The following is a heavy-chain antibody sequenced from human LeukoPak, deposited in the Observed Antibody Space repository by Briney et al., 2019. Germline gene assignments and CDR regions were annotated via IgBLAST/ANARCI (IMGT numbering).Heavy chain of an antibody. D-gene: IGHD2-15*01. J-gene: IGHJ3*02. CDR3: GRGVVVVVAVINAFN. CDR2: INHSGST. V-gene: IGHV4-34*01. CDR1: GGSFSGYY. Sequence: SETLSLTCAVYGGSFSGYYWSWIRQPPGKGLEWIGEINHSGSTNYNPSLKSRVTISVDTSKNQFSLKLSSVTAADTAVYYCGRGVVVVVAVINAFNIGGKGTW.